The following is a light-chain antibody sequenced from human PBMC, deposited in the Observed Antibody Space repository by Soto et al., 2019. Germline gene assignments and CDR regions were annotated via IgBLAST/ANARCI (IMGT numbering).Light chain of an antibody. V-gene: IGLV2-14*01. Sequence: QSVLTQPASVSGSPGQSITISCTGTSSDVGGYNYVSWYQQHPGKAPKLMISDVSNRPSGVSNRVSGSKSGNTASLTISGLQAEDEADYYCSSYTTSSTSHVVFGGGTKLTVL. J-gene: IGLJ2*01. CDR2: DVS. CDR3: SSYTTSSTSHVV. CDR1: SSDVGGYNY.